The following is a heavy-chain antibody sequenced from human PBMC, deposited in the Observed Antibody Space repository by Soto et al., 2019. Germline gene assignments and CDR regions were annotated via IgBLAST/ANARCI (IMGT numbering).Heavy chain of an antibody. CDR1: GYTFSNYG. D-gene: IGHD6-19*01. CDR3: SRFIMVGGWFDPNYYHGMDV. V-gene: IGHV1-18*01. Sequence: QVQLVQSGAEVKKPGASVTVSCKTSGYTFSNYGINWVRQAPGQGLEWMGWISGYNGNTNYAQTVQGRVTMTTDTSTGTGYMELRSLTSDDTAIYYCSRFIMVGGWFDPNYYHGMDVWGQGTTVTVSS. J-gene: IGHJ6*02. CDR2: ISGYNGNT.